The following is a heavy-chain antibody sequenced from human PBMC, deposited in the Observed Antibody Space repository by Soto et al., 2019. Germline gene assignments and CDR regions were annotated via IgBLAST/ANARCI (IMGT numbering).Heavy chain of an antibody. Sequence: SETLSLTCNVSGGPISSYYWSWIWQSPGKGLEWIGQIFYTGNTNYNPSLKSRVTMSVDIPKKQFSLKLRSVTTADTAIYFCARNNVRGVSNSYNWMDPWGQGTLDTVSS. CDR2: IFYTGNT. V-gene: IGHV4-59*01. CDR1: GGPISSYY. D-gene: IGHD3-10*01. J-gene: IGHJ5*02. CDR3: ARNNVRGVSNSYNWMDP.